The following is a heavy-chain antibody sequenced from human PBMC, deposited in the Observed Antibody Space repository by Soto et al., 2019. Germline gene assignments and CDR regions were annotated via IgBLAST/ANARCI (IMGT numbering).Heavy chain of an antibody. CDR2: IHSSGSI. D-gene: IGHD3-22*01. CDR3: ARDLDGLHDDTSGPFPRPG. CDR1: GGSISSDDYY. J-gene: IGHJ1*01. V-gene: IGHV4-30-4*01. Sequence: SETLSLTCTVSGGSISSDDYYWSWIRQAPGRGLEWIGYIHSSGSIYYNPSLKSRATMSIDTAGNQFSLKVSSVTVADTAGYYCARDLDGLHDDTSGPFPRPGWGQGTLVTVSS.